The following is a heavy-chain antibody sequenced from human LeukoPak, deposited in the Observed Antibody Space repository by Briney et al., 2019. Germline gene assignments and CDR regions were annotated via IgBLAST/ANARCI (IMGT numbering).Heavy chain of an antibody. CDR2: IKSKTDGGTT. CDR1: GFTFSSYA. CDR3: TTGSSSPDAFDI. V-gene: IGHV3-15*01. Sequence: GGSLRLSCAASGFTFSSYAMSWVRQAPGKGLEWVGRIKSKTDGGTTDYAAPVKGRFTISRDDSKNTLYLQMNSLKTEDTAVYYCTTGSSSPDAFDIWGQGTMVTVSS. D-gene: IGHD6-6*01. J-gene: IGHJ3*02.